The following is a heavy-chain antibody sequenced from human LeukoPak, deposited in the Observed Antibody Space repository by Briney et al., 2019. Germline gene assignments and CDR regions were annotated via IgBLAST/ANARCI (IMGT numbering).Heavy chain of an antibody. CDR1: GGSISSGDYY. CDR3: ARQAMLGSSVAADAFDI. D-gene: IGHD6-13*01. J-gene: IGHJ3*02. V-gene: IGHV4-30-4*01. Sequence: SETLSLTCTVSGGSISSGDYYWSWIRQPPGKGLEWIGYIYYSGSTYYNPSLKSRVTISVDTSKNQFSLKLSSVTAADTAVYYCARQAMLGSSVAADAFDIWGQGTMVTASS. CDR2: IYYSGST.